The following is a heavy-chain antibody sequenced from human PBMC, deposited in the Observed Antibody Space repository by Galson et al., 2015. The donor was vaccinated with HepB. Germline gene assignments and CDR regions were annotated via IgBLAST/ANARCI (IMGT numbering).Heavy chain of an antibody. CDR2: LTGGGDVT. CDR3: AKHSGYDGYYPMDV. V-gene: IGHV3-23*01. D-gene: IGHD5-12*01. Sequence: SLRLSCAASGFTFANYAMGWVRKAPGKGLEWISVLTGGGDVTDYADSVKGRFTISRDNSQNTLYLQMSSLRAEDTAVYYCAKHSGYDGYYPMDVWGQGTTVTVSS. J-gene: IGHJ6*02. CDR1: GFTFANYA.